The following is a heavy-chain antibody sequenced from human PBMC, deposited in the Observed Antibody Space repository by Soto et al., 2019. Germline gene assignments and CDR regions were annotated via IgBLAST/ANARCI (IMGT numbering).Heavy chain of an antibody. CDR1: GGSISTFH. D-gene: IGHD1-26*01. J-gene: IGHJ4*02. V-gene: IGHV4-59*03. CDR2: VYYTGST. Sequence: QVQLQESGPGLVKPSETLSLTCSVCGGSISTFHWSWIRQPPGKGPEWIGYVYYTGSTNYNPSFTSRVTISVDTSKNQFSLKLTSVTAADTAVYYCVRWVGHFDFWGQGTLVTVSS. CDR3: VRWVGHFDF.